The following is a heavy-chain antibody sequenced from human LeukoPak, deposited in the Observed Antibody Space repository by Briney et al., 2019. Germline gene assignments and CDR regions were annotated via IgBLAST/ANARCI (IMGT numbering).Heavy chain of an antibody. D-gene: IGHD3-22*01. J-gene: IGHJ3*02. CDR1: GYTFTSYY. Sequence: ASVKVSCKASGYTFTSYYMHWVRQAPGQGLEWMGIINPSGGSTSYVQKFQGRVTMTRDTSTSTVYMELSSLRSEDTAVYYCARDYDSSGYYSGDAFDIWGQGTMVTVSS. CDR3: ARDYDSSGYYSGDAFDI. CDR2: INPSGGST. V-gene: IGHV1-46*01.